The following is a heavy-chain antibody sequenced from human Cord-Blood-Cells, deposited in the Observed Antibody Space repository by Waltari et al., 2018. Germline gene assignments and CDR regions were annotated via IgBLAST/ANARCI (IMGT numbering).Heavy chain of an antibody. J-gene: IGHJ6*02. D-gene: IGHD2-2*01. CDR1: GGTFSSYA. V-gene: IGHV1-69*01. CDR3: ASGCSSTSCYGGGYYYYYGMDV. CDR2: IITIFGTA. Sequence: QVQLVQSGAEVKKPGSSVKVSCKASGGTFSSYAISWARQAPGQGLEWMGGIITIFGTANYAQKFQGRVTITADESTSTAYMELSSLRSEDTAVYYCASGCSSTSCYGGGYYYYYGMDVWGQGTTVTVSS.